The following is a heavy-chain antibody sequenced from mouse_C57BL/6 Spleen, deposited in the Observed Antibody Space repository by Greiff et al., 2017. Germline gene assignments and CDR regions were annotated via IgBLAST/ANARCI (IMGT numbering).Heavy chain of an antibody. CDR3: ARSPNYARARDY. CDR1: GYTFTSYW. CDR2: IYPGSGST. Sequence: QVQLQQPGAELVKPGASVKMSCKASGYTFTSYWITWVKQRPGQGLEWIGDIYPGSGSTNYNEKFKSKATLTVDTSSSTAYMQLSSLTSEDSAVYYCARSPNYARARDYWGQGTSVTVSS. D-gene: IGHD6-5*01. J-gene: IGHJ4*01. V-gene: IGHV1-55*01.